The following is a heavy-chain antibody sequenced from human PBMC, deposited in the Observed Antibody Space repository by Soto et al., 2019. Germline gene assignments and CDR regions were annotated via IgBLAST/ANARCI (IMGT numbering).Heavy chain of an antibody. CDR2: VDPSGGTT. D-gene: IGHD2-2*01. CDR1: GYTFSAFY. J-gene: IGHJ3*02. V-gene: IGHV1-46*01. CDR3: VRSFIEATMLAFEI. Sequence: QVQLVQSGAEVTKPGASVRLSCAASGYTFSAFYLHWVRQAPGQGPEWMAKVDPSGGTTTYAQKFQGRVSMTSDTSPSAVYLELSRLRSEDTAICYCVRSFIEATMLAFEIWGQGTMVTVSS.